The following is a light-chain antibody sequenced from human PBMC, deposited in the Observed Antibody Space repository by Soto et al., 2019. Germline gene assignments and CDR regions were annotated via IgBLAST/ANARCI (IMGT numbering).Light chain of an antibody. V-gene: IGLV1-47*01. CDR1: NSNIGSNY. CDR2: RNN. Sequence: QSVLTQPPSASGAPGQRVTISCSGSNSNIGSNYVYWYQQLPGTAPKLLIYRNNQRPSGVPDRFSGSKSGTSASLAISRLRSEDEADYYCAAWDDSLSGLYVFGTGTKVTVL. CDR3: AAWDDSLSGLYV. J-gene: IGLJ1*01.